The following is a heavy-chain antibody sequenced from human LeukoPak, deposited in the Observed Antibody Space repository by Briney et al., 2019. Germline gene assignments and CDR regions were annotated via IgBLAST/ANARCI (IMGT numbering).Heavy chain of an antibody. CDR3: AKDDSYSGYVY. CDR1: GFTFSSYA. J-gene: IGHJ4*02. V-gene: IGHV3-23*01. CDR2: ISDSGGST. D-gene: IGHD5-12*01. Sequence: PGGSLRLSCAASGFTFSSYAMSWVRQAPGKGLEWVSAISDSGGSTYYADSVKGRFTISRDNPKNTLYLQMNSLRAEDTAVYYCAKDDSYSGYVYWGQGTLVTASS.